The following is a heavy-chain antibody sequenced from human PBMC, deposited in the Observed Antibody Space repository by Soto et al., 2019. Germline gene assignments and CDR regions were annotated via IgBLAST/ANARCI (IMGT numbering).Heavy chain of an antibody. CDR1: GYSFTRYW. CDR3: ARQDCSGGSCYPTDY. D-gene: IGHD2-15*01. V-gene: IGHV5-10-1*03. J-gene: IGHJ4*02. Sequence: EVQLVQSGAEVKKPGESLRISCKGSGYSFTRYWISWVRQMPGKGLEWMGRIDPSDSYTNYSPSFQGHVTISADKSISTAYLQWSSLKASDTAMYYCARQDCSGGSCYPTDYWGQGTLVTVSS. CDR2: IDPSDSYT.